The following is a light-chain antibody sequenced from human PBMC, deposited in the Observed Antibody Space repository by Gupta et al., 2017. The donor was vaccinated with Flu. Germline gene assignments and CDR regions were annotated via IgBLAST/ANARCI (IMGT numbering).Light chain of an antibody. Sequence: RGTSTCCGSSANIGSNNVNGYQQGPGTAPKLLIYSDNVRSSGVPDRFSGSRSGTAASVAISGLQADDEADYYCAARHDSRSGYVLGTGTKLTVL. CDR3: AARHDSRSGYV. CDR2: SDN. CDR1: SANIGSNN. V-gene: IGLV1-44*01. J-gene: IGLJ1*01.